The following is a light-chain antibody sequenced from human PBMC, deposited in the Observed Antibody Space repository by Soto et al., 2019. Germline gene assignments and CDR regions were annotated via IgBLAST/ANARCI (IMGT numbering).Light chain of an antibody. Sequence: EVVLTQSPGTLSLSPGERAALSCRASQSVTINSLAWYQKTCGQTPRLLIYAASTRASGIPDRFSGSGSGTYFVLTISRLEPEYFAVYYCQQYGDLPFTFGPGTKVDLK. J-gene: IGKJ3*01. CDR3: QQYGDLPFT. CDR2: AAS. V-gene: IGKV3-20*01. CDR1: QSVTINS.